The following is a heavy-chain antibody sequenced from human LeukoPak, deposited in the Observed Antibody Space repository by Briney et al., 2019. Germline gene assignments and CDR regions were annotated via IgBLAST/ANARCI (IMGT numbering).Heavy chain of an antibody. CDR3: AVRGGYDILTGYHSDDY. J-gene: IGHJ4*02. CDR1: GGSISSGSYY. Sequence: SETLSLTCTVSGGSISSGSYYWSWIRQPAGKGLEWIGRIYTSGSTNYNPSLKSRVTISVDTSKNQFSLKLSSVTAADTAVYYCAVRGGYDILTGYHSDDYWGQGTLVTVSS. CDR2: IYTSGST. V-gene: IGHV4-61*02. D-gene: IGHD3-9*01.